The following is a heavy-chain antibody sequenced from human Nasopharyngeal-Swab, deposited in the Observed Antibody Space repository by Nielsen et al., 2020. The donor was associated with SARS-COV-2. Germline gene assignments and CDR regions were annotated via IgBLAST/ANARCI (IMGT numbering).Heavy chain of an antibody. CDR1: GFTFRSYA. J-gene: IGHJ4*02. CDR2: ISGSGGST. D-gene: IGHD3-10*01. Sequence: GESLKLSCAASGFTFRSYAMSWVRQAPGKGLEWVSAISGSGGSTYYADSVKGRFTISRDNSKNTLYLQMNSLRAEDTAVYYCAKGRYYYGSGSYYFDYWGQGTLVTVAS. V-gene: IGHV3-23*01. CDR3: AKGRYYYGSGSYYFDY.